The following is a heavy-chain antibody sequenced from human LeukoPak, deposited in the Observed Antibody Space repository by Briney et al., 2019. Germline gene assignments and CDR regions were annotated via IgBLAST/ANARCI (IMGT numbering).Heavy chain of an antibody. CDR2: ISGSGGST. V-gene: IGHV3-23*01. Sequence: PGGSLRLSCAASGFTFSSYAMSWVRQAPGKGLEWVSAISGSGGSTYYADSVKGRFTISRDNSKNTLYLQMNSLRAEDTAVYYCVKVLVQAVAGNRIDYWGQGTLVTVSS. J-gene: IGHJ4*02. CDR3: VKVLVQAVAGNRIDY. D-gene: IGHD6-19*01. CDR1: GFTFSSYA.